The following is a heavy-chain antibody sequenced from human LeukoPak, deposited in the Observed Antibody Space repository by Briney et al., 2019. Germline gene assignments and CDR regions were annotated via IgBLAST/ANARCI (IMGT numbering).Heavy chain of an antibody. J-gene: IGHJ4*02. CDR3: ARAPQIGFSGFDKNY. CDR2: INSDGSGI. D-gene: IGHD5-12*01. CDR1: GFTLSDYW. Sequence: GGSLRLSCAASGFTLSDYWMHWVRQAPGKGLVWVSRINSDGSGIIYADSVKGRFTISRDNAKNTVYLQMNSLRADDTAVYFCARAPQIGFSGFDKNYRGQGTLVTVSS. V-gene: IGHV3-74*01.